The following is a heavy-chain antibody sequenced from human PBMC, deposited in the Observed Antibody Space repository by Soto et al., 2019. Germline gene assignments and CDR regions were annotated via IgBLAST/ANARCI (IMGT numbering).Heavy chain of an antibody. J-gene: IGHJ6*02. CDR2: IYPGDSDT. V-gene: IGHV5-51*01. D-gene: IGHD3-3*01. Sequence: GESLKISCQGSGYSFTTYWIVWVRQMPGKGLEWMGMIYPGDSDTKYSPSLQGQVTISADKSINTAYLQWSSLKASDTAMYYCARQYDFWSGQYYYGMDVWGQGTTVTVSS. CDR3: ARQYDFWSGQYYYGMDV. CDR1: GYSFTTYW.